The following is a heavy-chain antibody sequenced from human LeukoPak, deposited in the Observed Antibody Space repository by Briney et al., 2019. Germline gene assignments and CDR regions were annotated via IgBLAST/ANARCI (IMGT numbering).Heavy chain of an antibody. CDR3: ARAHQPDAFDI. CDR1: GGSINNYY. J-gene: IGHJ3*02. Sequence: SKTLSLSCTVAGGSINNYYWSWIRRPPGKGLEWIGYIHYSWSTNYNPSLKSRVTISVDTSKNKFSLKLSSVTAADTAVYYCARAHQPDAFDIWGQGTMVSVSS. CDR2: IHYSWST. V-gene: IGHV4-59*01.